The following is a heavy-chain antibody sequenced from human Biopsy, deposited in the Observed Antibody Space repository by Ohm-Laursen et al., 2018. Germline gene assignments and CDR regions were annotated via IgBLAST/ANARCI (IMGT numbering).Heavy chain of an antibody. Sequence: PSDTLSLTWPVSGGSISSDYWSWIRQTPGKGLEWIGYIYYSGSTNYNPSLKSRVTISVDTSKNQFSLRLNSVTAADTAVYYCARATNSTGWPYYYFYGMDVWGQGTTVTVSS. V-gene: IGHV4-59*07. CDR1: GGSISSDY. J-gene: IGHJ6*02. CDR3: ARATNSTGWPYYYFYGMDV. CDR2: IYYSGST. D-gene: IGHD2/OR15-2a*01.